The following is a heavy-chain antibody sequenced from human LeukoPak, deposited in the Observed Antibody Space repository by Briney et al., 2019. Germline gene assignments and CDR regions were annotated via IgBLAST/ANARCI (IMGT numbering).Heavy chain of an antibody. CDR3: ARDQAGWFGESAGFDY. J-gene: IGHJ4*02. D-gene: IGHD3-10*01. CDR1: GFTFSSYA. V-gene: IGHV3-30*04. CDR2: ISYDGSNK. Sequence: PGGSLRLSCAASGFTFSSYAMHWVRQAPGKGLEWVAVISYDGSNKYYADSVKGRFTISRDNSKNTLYLQMNSLRAEDTAVYYCARDQAGWFGESAGFDYWGQGTLVTVSS.